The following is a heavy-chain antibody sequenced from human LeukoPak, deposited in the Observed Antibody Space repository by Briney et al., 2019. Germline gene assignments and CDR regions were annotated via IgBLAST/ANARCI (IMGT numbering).Heavy chain of an antibody. CDR3: GKSDIILVYQPGSWSDP. CDR2: ISGSGGST. J-gene: IGHJ5*02. D-gene: IGHD2-8*01. Sequence: GGSLRPSCAASGFSFSSYAMTWVRQAPGKGLEWVSAISGSGGSTYYADSVKGRFTISRDNSKNTLFLQMNSLRAEDTAVYYCGKSDIILVYQPGSWSDPWGQGTLVTVSS. V-gene: IGHV3-23*01. CDR1: GFSFSSYA.